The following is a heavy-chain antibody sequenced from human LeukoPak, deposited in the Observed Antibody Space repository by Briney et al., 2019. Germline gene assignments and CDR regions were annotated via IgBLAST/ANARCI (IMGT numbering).Heavy chain of an antibody. CDR1: GFTFDDYA. Sequence: GGSLRLSCAASGFTFDDYAMHGVRQAPGKGLEWVAVISYDGSNKYYADSVKGRFTISRDNSKNTLYLQMNSLRAEDTAVYYCAKDGGVMVMDLDYWGQGTLVTVSS. V-gene: IGHV3-30*18. CDR2: ISYDGSNK. CDR3: AKDGGVMVMDLDY. D-gene: IGHD3-16*01. J-gene: IGHJ4*02.